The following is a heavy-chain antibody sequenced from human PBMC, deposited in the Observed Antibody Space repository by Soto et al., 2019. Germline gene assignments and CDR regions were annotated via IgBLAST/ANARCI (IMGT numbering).Heavy chain of an antibody. V-gene: IGHV4-30-2*01. CDR3: VRESTPSGPKWLDT. J-gene: IGHJ5*02. Sequence: SETLSLTCSVSGGSISSGRSSWNWIRQPPGKGLEWIAYISHSGSTYYTPSLKSRVTISVDRSKNQFSLKLNSLTAADTAVYYCVRESTPSGPKWLDTWGRGILVPVSS. CDR1: GGSISSGRSS. CDR2: ISHSGST. D-gene: IGHD2-8*02.